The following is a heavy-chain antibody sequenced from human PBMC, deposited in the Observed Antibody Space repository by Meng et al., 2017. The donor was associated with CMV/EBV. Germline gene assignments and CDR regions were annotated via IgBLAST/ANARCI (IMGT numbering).Heavy chain of an antibody. V-gene: IGHV3-7*01. D-gene: IGHD2-2*01. CDR3: ARGDVPAPPFPYYYGMDV. CDR2: IKQDGSEK. Sequence: GGSLRLSCAASGFTFSTYCMSWVRQAPGKGLEWVANIKQDGSEKYYVDSVKGRFTISRDNAKNSLYLQMNSLRAEDTAVYYCARGDVPAPPFPYYYGMDVWGQGTTVTVSS. CDR1: GFTFSTYC. J-gene: IGHJ6*02.